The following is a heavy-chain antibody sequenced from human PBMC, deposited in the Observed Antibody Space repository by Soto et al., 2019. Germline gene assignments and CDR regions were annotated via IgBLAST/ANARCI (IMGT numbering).Heavy chain of an antibody. V-gene: IGHV4-39*07. CDR2: IYYRGSS. Sequence: SETLSLTCTVSGGSFTTSTYYWAWIRQPPGKGLEWIGNIYYRGSSYFNPSLKSRVTISVDTSKNQFSLNLTSVTAADTALYYCAREYSSSYDCWGPGTLVTVSS. CDR1: GGSFTTSTYY. J-gene: IGHJ4*02. D-gene: IGHD6-6*01. CDR3: AREYSSSYDC.